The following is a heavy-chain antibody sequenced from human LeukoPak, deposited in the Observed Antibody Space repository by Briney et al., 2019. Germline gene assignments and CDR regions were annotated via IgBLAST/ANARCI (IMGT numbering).Heavy chain of an antibody. J-gene: IGHJ6*02. CDR3: ARHTPIPSVRGGFYFIMDV. CDR1: GGSISNYY. V-gene: IGHV4-59*08. D-gene: IGHD3-10*01. CDR2: IYYSGGT. Sequence: SETLSLTCTVSGGSISNYYWSWIRQPPGKGLEYIGYIYYSGGTNYNPSLKSRVTMSVDTSKNQFSLKLSSVTAADTAVYYCARHTPIPSVRGGFYFIMDVWGQGTTVTVS.